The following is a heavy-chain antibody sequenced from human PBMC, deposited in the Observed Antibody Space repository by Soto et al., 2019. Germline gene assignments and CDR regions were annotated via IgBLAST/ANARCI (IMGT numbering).Heavy chain of an antibody. J-gene: IGHJ4*02. CDR2: IWYDGSNK. CDR1: GFTFSSYG. Sequence: GGSLRLSSAASGFTFSSYGMHWVRQAPGKGLEWVAVIWYDGSNKYYADSVKGRFTISRDNSKNTLYLQMNSLRAEDTAVYYWARDYSLDYGDYPKGYFDYWGQGTLVTVSS. D-gene: IGHD4-17*01. V-gene: IGHV3-33*01. CDR3: ARDYSLDYGDYPKGYFDY.